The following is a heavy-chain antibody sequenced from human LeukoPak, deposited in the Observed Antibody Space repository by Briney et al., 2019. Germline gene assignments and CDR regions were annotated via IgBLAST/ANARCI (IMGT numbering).Heavy chain of an antibody. D-gene: IGHD2-15*01. Sequence: SETLSLTCTVSGGSISSYSWSWIRQPPGKELEWIAYIYYSGSTNYNPSLKSRVTISVDTSKNQFSLKLSSVTAADTAVYFCARVLKYCSGGYCYPIRFDPWGQGTLVTVSS. J-gene: IGHJ5*02. CDR2: IYYSGST. CDR1: GGSISSYS. V-gene: IGHV4-59*01. CDR3: ARVLKYCSGGYCYPIRFDP.